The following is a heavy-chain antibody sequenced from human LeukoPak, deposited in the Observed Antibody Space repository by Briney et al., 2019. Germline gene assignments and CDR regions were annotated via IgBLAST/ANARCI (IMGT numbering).Heavy chain of an antibody. CDR3: ASRGSRDGYNLDY. Sequence: GASVKASCEASGYTFTGYYMHWVRQAPGQGLEGMGWINPNSGGTNYAQKFQGRVTMPRDTSISTAYMELSRLRSDDTAVYYCASRGSRDGYNLDYWGQGTLVTVSS. J-gene: IGHJ4*02. D-gene: IGHD5-24*01. CDR1: GYTFTGYY. V-gene: IGHV1-2*02. CDR2: INPNSGGT.